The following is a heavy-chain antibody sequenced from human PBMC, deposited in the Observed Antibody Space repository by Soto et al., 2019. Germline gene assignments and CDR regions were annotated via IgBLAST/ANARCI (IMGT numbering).Heavy chain of an antibody. D-gene: IGHD3-22*01. Sequence: QVQLVESGGGVVQPGRSLRLSCGASGFTFSNYAMHWVRQAPGKGLEWVALVSYDGRYKDYADSVTGRFTTSRDNSKNPLHLQMNSLRVDDTAVYYCARGPYYDSTGYYFKGYVNYWGQGTLVTVSS. CDR3: ARGPYYDSTGYYFKGYVNY. CDR1: GFTFSNYA. CDR2: VSYDGRYK. J-gene: IGHJ4*02. V-gene: IGHV3-30*04.